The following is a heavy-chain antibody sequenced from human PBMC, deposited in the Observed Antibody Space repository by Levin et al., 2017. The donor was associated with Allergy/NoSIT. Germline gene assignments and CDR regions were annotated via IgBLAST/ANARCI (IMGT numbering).Heavy chain of an antibody. V-gene: IGHV1-18*01. CDR1: GYTFTSYG. Sequence: GESLKISCKASGYTFTSYGISWVRQAPGQGLEWMGWISAYNGNTNYAQKLQGRVTMTTDTSTSTAYMELRSLRSDDTAVYYCARVGNYYDSSADAFDIWGQGTMVTVSS. CDR2: ISAYNGNT. J-gene: IGHJ3*02. D-gene: IGHD3-22*01. CDR3: ARVGNYYDSSADAFDI.